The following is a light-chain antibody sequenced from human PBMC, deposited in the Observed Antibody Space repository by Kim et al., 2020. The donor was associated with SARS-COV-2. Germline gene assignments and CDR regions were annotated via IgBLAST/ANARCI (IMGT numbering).Light chain of an antibody. CDR3: QVWDSTSDHVI. Sequence: PGRKATITRGEDNIVGLSVNWYQQKAGQAPLLVIHSDTDRPAGIPERVSGTNSGTAATLTIRRVEAGDEADYYCQVWDSTSDHVIFGGGTQLTVL. CDR1: NIVGLS. J-gene: IGLJ2*01. CDR2: SDT. V-gene: IGLV3-21*04.